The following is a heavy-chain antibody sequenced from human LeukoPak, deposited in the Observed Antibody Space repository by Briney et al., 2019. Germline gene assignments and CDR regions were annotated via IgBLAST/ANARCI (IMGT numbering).Heavy chain of an antibody. D-gene: IGHD5-18*01. Sequence: PGGSLRLSCAASGFTFSSYAVSWVRQAPGKGLEWVSAISGSSTYYADSVKGRFTISRDNSKNTLYLQMNSLRAEDTAVYYCATDPADTYPNWYFDLWGHGTLVTVSS. CDR3: ATDPADTYPNWYFDL. V-gene: IGHV3-23*01. J-gene: IGHJ2*01. CDR1: GFTFSSYA. CDR2: ISGSST.